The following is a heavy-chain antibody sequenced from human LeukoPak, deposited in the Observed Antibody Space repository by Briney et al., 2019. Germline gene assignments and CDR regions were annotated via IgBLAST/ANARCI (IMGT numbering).Heavy chain of an antibody. J-gene: IGHJ4*02. D-gene: IGHD3-10*01. Sequence: SETLSLTCAVYGGSFSGYYWSWIRQPPGKGLEWIGEISHSGSTNYNPSLKSRVTISVDTSKNQFSLKLSSVTAADTAVYYCARGANYYGSGSYRSFDYWGQGTLVTVSS. CDR1: GGSFSGYY. CDR3: ARGANYYGSGSYRSFDY. V-gene: IGHV4-34*01. CDR2: ISHSGST.